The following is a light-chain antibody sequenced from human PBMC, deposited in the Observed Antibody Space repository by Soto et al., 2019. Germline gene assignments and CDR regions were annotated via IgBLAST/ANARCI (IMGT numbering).Light chain of an antibody. J-gene: IGKJ2*01. CDR1: QSVGSG. Sequence: EIVMTQSPATLSVSPGERATLSCRASQSVGSGLSWYQQKPGQAPRLLIYGASTRATGIPARFSGSGYGTEFTLTISSLQSEDYAVYYCQQYNNWPPYTFGQGTKVEIK. CDR3: QQYNNWPPYT. CDR2: GAS. V-gene: IGKV3-15*01.